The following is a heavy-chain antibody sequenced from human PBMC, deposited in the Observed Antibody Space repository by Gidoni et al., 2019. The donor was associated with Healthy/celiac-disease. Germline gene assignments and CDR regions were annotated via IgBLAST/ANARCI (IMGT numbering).Heavy chain of an antibody. D-gene: IGHD3-10*01. V-gene: IGHV4-31*03. Sequence: QVQLQESGPGLVKPSQTLSLTCTVPGGPISSGGYYWFWIRQHPGKGLEWIGYIYYSGSTYYNPSLKSRVTISVDTSKNQFSLKLSSVTAADTAVYYCARDSGSIYGMDVWGQGTTVTVSS. CDR2: IYYSGST. CDR1: GGPISSGGYY. J-gene: IGHJ6*02. CDR3: ARDSGSIYGMDV.